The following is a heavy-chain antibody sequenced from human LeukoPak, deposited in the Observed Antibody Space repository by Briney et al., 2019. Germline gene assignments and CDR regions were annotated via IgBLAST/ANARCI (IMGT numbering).Heavy chain of an antibody. V-gene: IGHV3-33*01. J-gene: IGHJ4*02. CDR2: IWYDESKK. D-gene: IGHD2-21*01. CDR3: ARDGGIGLDY. CDR1: GYTFSSYG. Sequence: GGSLRLSCAASGYTFSSYGMHWVRQAPGKGLQWVAVIWYDESKKYYIDSVKGRFTISRDVSENTLYLQMNSLRAEDTAMYYCARDGGIGLDYWGQGTLVTVSS.